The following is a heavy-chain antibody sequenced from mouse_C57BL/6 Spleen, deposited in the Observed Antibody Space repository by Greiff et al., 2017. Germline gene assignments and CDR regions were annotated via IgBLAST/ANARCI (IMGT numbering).Heavy chain of an antibody. J-gene: IGHJ3*01. CDR3: ARGGGYGNSFAY. CDR1: GYSITSGYY. V-gene: IGHV3-6*01. D-gene: IGHD2-1*01. CDR2: ISYDGSN. Sequence: EVQLQQSGPGLVKPSQSLSLTCSVTGYSITSGYYWNWIRQFPGNKLEWMGYISYDGSNNYNPSLKNRISITRDTSKNQFFLKLNSVTTEDTATYYCARGGGYGNSFAYWGQGTLVTVSA.